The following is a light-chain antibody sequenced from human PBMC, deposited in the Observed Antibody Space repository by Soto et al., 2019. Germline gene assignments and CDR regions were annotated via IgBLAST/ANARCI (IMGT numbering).Light chain of an antibody. J-gene: IGLJ1*01. CDR1: TGAVTSGHY. V-gene: IGLV7-46*01. CDR3: LLSDSGAYYV. CDR2: DTS. Sequence: QAVVTQEPSLTVSPGGTVTLTCGSSTGAVTSGHYPYWFQQKPGKAPRTLIYDTSNKHSWTPARFSGSLLGGKAALTLSGAQPEDEAEYYCLLSDSGAYYVFGTGTKLTVL.